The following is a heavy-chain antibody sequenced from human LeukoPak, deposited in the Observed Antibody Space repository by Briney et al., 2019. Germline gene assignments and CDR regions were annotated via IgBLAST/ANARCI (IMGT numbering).Heavy chain of an antibody. Sequence: PGGSLRLSCAASGFTFSGYGMHWVRQAPGKGLEWVAFIRSDGSNKYYADSVKGRFTISRDNSKNTLYLQMNSLRAEDTAVYYCAKGPHPPLKYGAAPPGAFDIWGQGTMVTVSS. CDR1: GFTFSGYG. CDR2: IRSDGSNK. J-gene: IGHJ3*02. D-gene: IGHD6-13*01. V-gene: IGHV3-30*02. CDR3: AKGPHPPLKYGAAPPGAFDI.